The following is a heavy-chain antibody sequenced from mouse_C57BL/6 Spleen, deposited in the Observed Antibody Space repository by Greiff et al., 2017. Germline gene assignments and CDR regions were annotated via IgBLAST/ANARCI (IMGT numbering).Heavy chain of an antibody. CDR2: ISSGGSYT. J-gene: IGHJ3*01. D-gene: IGHD2-4*01. V-gene: IGHV5-6*01. CDR3: ARFYDYTTSWFAY. Sequence: EVKLMESGGDLVKPGGSLKLSCAASGFTFSSYGMSWVRQTPDKRLEWVATISSGGSYTYYPDSVKGRFTISRDNAKNTLYLQMSSLKSEDTAMYYCARFYDYTTSWFAYWGQGTLVTVSA. CDR1: GFTFSSYG.